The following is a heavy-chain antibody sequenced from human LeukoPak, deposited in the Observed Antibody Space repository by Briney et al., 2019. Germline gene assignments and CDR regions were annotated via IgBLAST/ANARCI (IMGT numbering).Heavy chain of an antibody. D-gene: IGHD4-17*01. CDR3: TREAGDRVDY. J-gene: IGHJ4*02. CDR2: IRMKASGATT. Sequence: GGSLRLPCTASGVTFVDYAMSWFRQAPGKGLEWVGFIRMKASGATTEYAASVKGRFTMSRDDSKNIAFLQMNSLKTEDTAVYYCTREAGDRVDYWGQGTLVIVSS. CDR1: GVTFVDYA. V-gene: IGHV3-49*03.